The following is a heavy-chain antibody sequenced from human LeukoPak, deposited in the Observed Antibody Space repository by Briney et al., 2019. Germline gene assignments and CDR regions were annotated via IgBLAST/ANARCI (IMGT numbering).Heavy chain of an antibody. CDR2: ISSNGGST. Sequence: GGSLRLSCAASGFTFSSYAMHWVRQAPGKGLEYVSAISSNGGSTYYANSEKGRFTISRDNSKNTLYLQMGSLRAEDMAVYYCARGWYTDTYFDYWGQGTLVTVSS. J-gene: IGHJ4*02. V-gene: IGHV3-64*01. D-gene: IGHD6-13*01. CDR3: ARGWYTDTYFDY. CDR1: GFTFSSYA.